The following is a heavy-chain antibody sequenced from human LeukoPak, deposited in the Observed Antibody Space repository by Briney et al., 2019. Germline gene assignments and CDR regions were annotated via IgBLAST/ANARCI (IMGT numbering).Heavy chain of an antibody. CDR3: AKSDYYASGLDY. J-gene: IGHJ4*02. Sequence: RSSETLSLTCTVSGGSISTYYWSWIRQPPGKGLEWIGYIYYTGSTNYNPSLKSRVTISVDTSKKQFSLKLSSVTAADTAVYYCAKSDYYASGLDYWGQGTLVTVSS. CDR1: GGSISTYY. V-gene: IGHV4-59*08. CDR2: IYYTGST. D-gene: IGHD3-10*01.